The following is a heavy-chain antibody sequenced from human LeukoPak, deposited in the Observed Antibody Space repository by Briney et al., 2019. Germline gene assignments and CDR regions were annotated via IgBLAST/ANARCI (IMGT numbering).Heavy chain of an antibody. D-gene: IGHD1-26*01. CDR2: SNEDGSTT. Sequence: GGSLRLSCAASGFTFSSNWMHWVRQAPGKGLVWVSRSNEDGSTTNYADSVRGRFTISRDNAKNTLYLQMNSLTAEDTAVYYCIRDLGGRSGHWGQGTLVTVSS. V-gene: IGHV3-74*01. J-gene: IGHJ4*02. CDR3: IRDLGGRSGH. CDR1: GFTFSSNW.